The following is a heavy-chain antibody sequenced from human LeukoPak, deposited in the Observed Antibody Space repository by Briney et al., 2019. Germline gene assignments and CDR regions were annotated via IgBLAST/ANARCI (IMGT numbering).Heavy chain of an antibody. CDR2: ISGSGGST. Sequence: PGGSLRLSCAASGFTFSSYAMSWVRQAPGKGLEWVSAISGSGGSTYYADSVKGRFTISRDNSKNTLYLQMNSLRAEDTAVYYCARQMDSSGWYGPFFDYWGQGTLVTVSS. J-gene: IGHJ4*02. CDR3: ARQMDSSGWYGPFFDY. CDR1: GFTFSSYA. V-gene: IGHV3-23*01. D-gene: IGHD6-19*01.